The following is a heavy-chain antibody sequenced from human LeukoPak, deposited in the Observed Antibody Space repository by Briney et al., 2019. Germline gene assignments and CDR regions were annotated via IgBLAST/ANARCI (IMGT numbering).Heavy chain of an antibody. CDR2: IYYSGST. J-gene: IGHJ6*02. CDR3: ARSIPGSYYNRGMDV. V-gene: IGHV4-59*08. D-gene: IGHD3-10*01. Sequence: SGTLSLTCTVSAGSISSYYWSWIRQPPGKGLEWIGYIYYSGSTNYNPSLKSRVTISVDTSKNQFSLKLSSVTAADTAVYYCARSIPGSYYNRGMDVWGQGTTVTVSS. CDR1: AGSISSYY.